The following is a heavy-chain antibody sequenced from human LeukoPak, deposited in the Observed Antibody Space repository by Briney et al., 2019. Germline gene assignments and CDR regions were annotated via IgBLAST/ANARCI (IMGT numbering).Heavy chain of an antibody. J-gene: IGHJ6*03. CDR2: IIPIFGTA. D-gene: IGHD3-3*01. Sequence: SVKVSCKASGYTFTSYDINWVRQAPGQGLEWMGGIIPIFGTANYAQKFQGRVTITADESTSTAYMELSSLRSEDTAVYYCARVAYDLSLYYYYYMDVWGKGTTVTVSS. V-gene: IGHV1-69*13. CDR1: GYTFTSYD. CDR3: ARVAYDLSLYYYYYMDV.